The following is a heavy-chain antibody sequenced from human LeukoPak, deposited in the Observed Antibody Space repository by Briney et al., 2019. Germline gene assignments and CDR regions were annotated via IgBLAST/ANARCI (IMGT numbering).Heavy chain of an antibody. V-gene: IGHV3-33*01. CDR1: GFTLSNYG. CDR2: IWSDGSNK. D-gene: IGHD2-15*01. CDR3: ARGTMVAAATFNWFVP. J-gene: IGHJ5*02. Sequence: PGGSLRLCCAATGFTLSNYGLRLVRQAPGKGLEWVAVIWSDGSNKCYADSVRGRFTISSDNSKNTLYLQKNSLRAEDTAVYNCARGTMVAAATFNWFVPWGHGALVSVSS.